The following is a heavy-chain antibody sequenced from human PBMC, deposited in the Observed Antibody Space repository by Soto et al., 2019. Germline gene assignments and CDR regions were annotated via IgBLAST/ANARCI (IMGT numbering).Heavy chain of an antibody. CDR2: IIPGFGPP. Sequence: QVQLVQSGAEVKKPGSSVSVSCKSSRGTFTTDAISWVRQAPGQGLEWMGVIIPGFGPPIYAQKFQGRVSITADESTSTANLELSNLRSEDTAVYYCARGGHNSGWYRTFDSWGQGTLVTVSS. CDR3: ARGGHNSGWYRTFDS. CDR1: RGTFTTDA. V-gene: IGHV1-69*01. D-gene: IGHD6-13*01. J-gene: IGHJ4*02.